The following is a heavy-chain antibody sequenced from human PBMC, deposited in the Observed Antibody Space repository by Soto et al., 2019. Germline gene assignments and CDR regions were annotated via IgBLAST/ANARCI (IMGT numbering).Heavy chain of an antibody. Sequence: QVQLVESGGGVVQPGRSLRLSCAASGFTFSSYGMHWVSLAPGKGLEWVAVISYDGSNKYYADSVKGRFTISRDNSKNTLYLQMNSLRAEDTAVYYCAKERGWGRNYYFDYWGQGTLVTVSS. CDR3: AKERGWGRNYYFDY. CDR2: ISYDGSNK. CDR1: GFTFSSYG. D-gene: IGHD4-4*01. V-gene: IGHV3-30*18. J-gene: IGHJ4*02.